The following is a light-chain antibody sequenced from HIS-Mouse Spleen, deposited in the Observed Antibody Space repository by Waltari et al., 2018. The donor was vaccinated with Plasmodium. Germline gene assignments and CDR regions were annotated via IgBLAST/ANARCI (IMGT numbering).Light chain of an antibody. J-gene: IGKJ3*01. CDR2: DAP. CDR1: QDITNY. Sequence: DIQMTQSPSALCASVGDRVAITCQASQDITNYLNWYQQNPGKAPKLLIYDAPNLETGVPSRFSGSGSGTDFTFTISSLQPEDIATYYCQQYDNLPPLFTFGPGTKVDIK. V-gene: IGKV1-33*01. CDR3: QQYDNLPPLFT.